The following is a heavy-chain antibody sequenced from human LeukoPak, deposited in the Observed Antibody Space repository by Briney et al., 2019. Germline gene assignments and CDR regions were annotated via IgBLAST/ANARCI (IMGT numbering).Heavy chain of an antibody. V-gene: IGHV4-34*01. CDR1: GGSFSGYY. CDR2: INHSGST. Sequence: SETLSLTCAVYGGSFSGYYWSWIRQPPGKGLEWIGEINHSGSTNYNPSLKSRVTISVDTSKNQFSLKLSSVTAADTAVYYCARGSPQPVRGRSGRYYFDYWGQGTLVTVSS. CDR3: ARGSPQPVRGRSGRYYFDY. J-gene: IGHJ4*02. D-gene: IGHD6-13*01.